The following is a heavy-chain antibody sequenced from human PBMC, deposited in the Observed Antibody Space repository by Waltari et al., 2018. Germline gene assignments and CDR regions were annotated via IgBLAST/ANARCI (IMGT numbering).Heavy chain of an antibody. V-gene: IGHV3-7*01. CDR3: ARDYLFFDL. CDR1: GFTFRSSW. CDR2: MNQVGCAI. D-gene: IGHD1-26*01. Sequence: EEQLVESGGGLVQPGGSLRLSCAASGFTFRSSWMSWVRQAPGKGLGWVANMNQVGCAIFYVDSVKGRFTISRDNAKNSLFLQMDNLRAEDTAVYYCARDYLFFDLWGRGTLVSVSS. J-gene: IGHJ2*01.